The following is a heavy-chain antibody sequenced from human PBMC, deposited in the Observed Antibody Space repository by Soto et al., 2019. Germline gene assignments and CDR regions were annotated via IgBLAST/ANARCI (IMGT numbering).Heavy chain of an antibody. CDR2: IFSNDEK. CDR3: ASTYSASWYWFDP. V-gene: IGHV2-26*04. J-gene: IGHJ5*02. D-gene: IGHD6-13*01. Sequence: QVTVKESGPVLVKPTETLTLTCTVSGFSFSNAGLGVSWIRQPPGKALEWLAHIFSNDEKSYSTSLKSRLTISKDTSKSQVVLIMTNMDPVDTATYYCASTYSASWYWFDPWGQGTLVTVS. CDR1: GFSFSNAGLG.